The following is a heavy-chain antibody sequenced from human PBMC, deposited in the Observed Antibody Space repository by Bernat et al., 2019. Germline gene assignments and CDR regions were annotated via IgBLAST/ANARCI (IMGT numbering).Heavy chain of an antibody. Sequence: QVQLQQWGAGLLKPSETLSLTCAVYGGSFSGYYWSWIRQPPGKGLEWIGEINHSGSTNYNPSLKSRVTISVDTSKNQFSLKLSSVTAADTAVYYCARGQRVRAAFDTWGQGTMVTVSS. CDR1: GGSFSGYY. V-gene: IGHV4-34*01. J-gene: IGHJ3*02. CDR3: ARGQRVRAAFDT. CDR2: INHSGST.